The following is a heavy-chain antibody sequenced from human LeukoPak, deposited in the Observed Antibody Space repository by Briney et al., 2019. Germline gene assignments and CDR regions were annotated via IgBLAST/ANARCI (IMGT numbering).Heavy chain of an antibody. J-gene: IGHJ5*02. CDR3: ATSAEISGFERGGFWFDP. CDR2: IYYSGST. V-gene: IGHV4-39*06. D-gene: IGHD5-12*01. Sequence: PSETLSLTCTVSGGSVSSSSYYWGWIRQPPGKGLEWIGSIYYSGSTYYNPSLKSRVSISVDTSKTQFTLKLNSLTAADTAVYYCATSAEISGFERGGFWFDPWGQGTLVTVSS. CDR1: GGSVSSSSYY.